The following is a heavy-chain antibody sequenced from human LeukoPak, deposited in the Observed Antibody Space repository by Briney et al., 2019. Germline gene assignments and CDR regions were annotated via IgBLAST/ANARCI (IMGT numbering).Heavy chain of an antibody. J-gene: IGHJ4*02. V-gene: IGHV4-59*08. CDR3: ARAMTTVYYFDY. CDR2: IYYSGST. D-gene: IGHD4-11*01. Sequence: SETLSLTCTVSGGSISSYYWSWIRQPPGKGLEWIGYIYYSGSTNYNPSLKSRVTISVDTSKNQFSLKLSSVTAADTAVYYCARAMTTVYYFDYWGQGTLVTVSS. CDR1: GGSISSYY.